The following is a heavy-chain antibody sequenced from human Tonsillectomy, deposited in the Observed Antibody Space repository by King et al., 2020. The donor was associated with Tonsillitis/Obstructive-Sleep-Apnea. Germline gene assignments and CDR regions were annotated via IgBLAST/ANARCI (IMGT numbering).Heavy chain of an antibody. V-gene: IGHV3-30*01. D-gene: IGHD2-2*01. CDR3: ARGGYCSSTSCYPGGGYYYYMDV. CDR2: ISYDGSNK. J-gene: IGHJ6*03. Sequence: VQLVESGGGVVQPGRSLRLSCAASGFTFSSYAMHWVRQAPGKGLEWVAGISYDGSNKYYADSVKGRFTISRDNSKNTLYLQMNSLRAEDTAVYYCARGGYCSSTSCYPGGGYYYYMDVWGKGTTVTVSS. CDR1: GFTFSSYA.